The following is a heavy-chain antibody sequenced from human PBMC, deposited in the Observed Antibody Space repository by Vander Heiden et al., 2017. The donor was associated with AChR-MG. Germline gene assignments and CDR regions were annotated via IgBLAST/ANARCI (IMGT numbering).Heavy chain of an antibody. CDR2: IYYSGST. Sequence: QLQLQESGPGLVKPSETMSLTCTVSGGSISSSRYYWGWFRQPPGKVLEWIGSIYYSGSTYYNPSLKSRVTISVDTSKNQFSLKLSSVTAADTAVYYCARQGGIRAYYYFDYWGQGTLVTVSS. D-gene: IGHD3-16*01. CDR3: ARQGGIRAYYYFDY. V-gene: IGHV4-39*01. CDR1: GGSISSSRYY. J-gene: IGHJ4*02.